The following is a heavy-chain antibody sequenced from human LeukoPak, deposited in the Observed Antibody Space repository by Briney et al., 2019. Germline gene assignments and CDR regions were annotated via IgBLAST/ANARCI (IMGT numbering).Heavy chain of an antibody. CDR1: GFTFSSYS. V-gene: IGHV3-74*01. CDR2: IASDGSST. Sequence: GGSLRLSCAASGFTFSSYSMNWVRQAPGKGLVWVSRIASDGSSTTYADSMKGRFSISRDNAKNTLYLQMNSLRVEDTAVYYCARGRPHGNDYWGQGTPVTVSS. CDR3: ARGRPHGNDY. J-gene: IGHJ4*02. D-gene: IGHD4-23*01.